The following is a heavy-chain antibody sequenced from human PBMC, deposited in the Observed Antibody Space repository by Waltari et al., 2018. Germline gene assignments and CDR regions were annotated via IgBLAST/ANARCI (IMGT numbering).Heavy chain of an antibody. V-gene: IGHV3-53*01. Sequence: EVQLVESGGGLIQPGGSLRLSCAASGFTVISNYMSWVRQAPGKGLEWVSVIYSGGSTYYADSVKGRFTISRDNSKNTLYLQMNSLRAEDTAVYYCARGPILPYCSGGSCSGFDYWGQGTLVTVSS. J-gene: IGHJ4*02. D-gene: IGHD2-15*01. CDR3: ARGPILPYCSGGSCSGFDY. CDR1: GFTVISNY. CDR2: IYSGGST.